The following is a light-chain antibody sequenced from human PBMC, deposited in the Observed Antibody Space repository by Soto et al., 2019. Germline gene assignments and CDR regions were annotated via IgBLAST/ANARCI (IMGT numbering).Light chain of an antibody. V-gene: IGKV1-39*01. J-gene: IGKJ4*01. Sequence: DIQMTPSPSSLSASVAGRVAISYRASHYISTYLNWYQQRTGKAPKLLIYAASSLQSGVPSRFSGSGSGTDFTLTISSLQPEDFATYYCQQTYSSPLTSGGGTKVDIK. CDR1: HYISTY. CDR3: QQTYSSPLT. CDR2: AAS.